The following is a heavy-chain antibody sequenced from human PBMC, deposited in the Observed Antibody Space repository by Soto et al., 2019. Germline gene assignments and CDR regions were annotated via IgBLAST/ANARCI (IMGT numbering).Heavy chain of an antibody. CDR2: IYYSGST. CDR1: GGSISSYY. V-gene: IGHV4-59*01. J-gene: IGHJ6*03. Sequence: SETLSLTCTVSGGSISSYYWSWIRQPPGKGLEWIGYIYYSGSTNYNPSLKSRVTISVDTSKNRFSLKLSSVTAADTAVYYCARVAIPVVVPAAMRNYYYYYMDVWGKGTTVTVSS. CDR3: ARVAIPVVVPAAMRNYYYYYMDV. D-gene: IGHD2-2*01.